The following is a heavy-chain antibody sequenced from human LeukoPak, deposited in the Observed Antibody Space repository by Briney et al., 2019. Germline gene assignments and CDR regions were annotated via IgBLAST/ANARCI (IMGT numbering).Heavy chain of an antibody. V-gene: IGHV3-30*18. D-gene: IGHD3-10*01. CDR3: AKATGYYGSGSYPYYMDV. CDR1: GFTFSSYG. CDR2: ISYDGSNK. J-gene: IGHJ6*03. Sequence: GGSLRLSCAASGFTFSSYGMHWVRQAPGKGLKWVVVISYDGSNKYYADSVKGRFTISRDKSKNTLYLQMNSLRAEDTAVYYCAKATGYYGSGSYPYYMDVWGKGTTVTVSS.